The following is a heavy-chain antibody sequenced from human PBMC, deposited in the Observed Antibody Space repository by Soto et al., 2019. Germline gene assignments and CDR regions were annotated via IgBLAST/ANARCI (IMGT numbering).Heavy chain of an antibody. CDR3: GPRGAVADPRGY. J-gene: IGHJ4*02. V-gene: IGHV4-34*01. D-gene: IGHD6-19*01. CDR1: GGSFSDFY. CDR2: INHSEST. Sequence: QVQLQQWGAGLLKPSETLSLTCAVYGGSFSDFYWTWIRQPPGKGLEWIGEINHSESTNYNPSLKSRVAISVDTSKNQFSLNLTSVTAADTAVYYCGPRGAVADPRGYWGQGTLVTVSS.